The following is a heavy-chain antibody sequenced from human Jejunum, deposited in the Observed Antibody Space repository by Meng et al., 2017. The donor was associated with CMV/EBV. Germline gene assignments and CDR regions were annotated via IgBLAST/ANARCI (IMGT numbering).Heavy chain of an antibody. D-gene: IGHD6-13*01. J-gene: IGHJ4*02. Sequence: GHLEGAGPGPVTLSESLSLTGTGSGGSISGYYWNWIRQPAGKGLEWIGRVYMSGSTNYNPSLRSRVAMSVDTSKTQFSLRLTSVTAADTAVYYCARDRMAAPGTFEYWGQGTLVTVSS. CDR1: GGSISGYY. CDR3: ARDRMAAPGTFEY. CDR2: VYMSGST. V-gene: IGHV4-4*07.